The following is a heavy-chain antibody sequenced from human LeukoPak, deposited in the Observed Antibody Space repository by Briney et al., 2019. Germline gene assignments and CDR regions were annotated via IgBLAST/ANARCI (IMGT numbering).Heavy chain of an antibody. V-gene: IGHV3-7*01. CDR3: AREGRRQGYAFDI. CDR1: GFTFSSYW. CDR2: IKQDGSEK. Sequence: GGSLRLSCAASGFTFSSYWMSWVRQAPGKGLEWVANIKQDGSEKYYVDSVKGRFTISRDNAKNSLYLQMNSLRAEDTAVYYCAREGRRQGYAFDIWGQGTMVTVSS. J-gene: IGHJ3*02.